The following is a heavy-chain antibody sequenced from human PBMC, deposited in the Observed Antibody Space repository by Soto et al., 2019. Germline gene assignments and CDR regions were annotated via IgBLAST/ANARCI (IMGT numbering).Heavy chain of an antibody. J-gene: IGHJ4*02. V-gene: IGHV3-23*01. CDR1: GFSFRDYG. CDR3: AKDYDYGDSLPFDY. Sequence: EVQLLEAGGGLVQPGGSLRLSCAASGFSFRDYGMSWVRQAPGKGLEWLSAIIGIGDTAYYAESVRGRFTISRDNSKNTLYLQLNDLGAEDTAIYYCAKDYDYGDSLPFDYWGQGTLVTVSS. CDR2: IIGIGDTA. D-gene: IGHD4-17*01.